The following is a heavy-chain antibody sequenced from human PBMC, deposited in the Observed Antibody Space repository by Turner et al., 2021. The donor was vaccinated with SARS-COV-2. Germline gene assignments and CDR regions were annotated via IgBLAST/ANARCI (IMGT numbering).Heavy chain of an antibody. CDR3: ARLLNPGSYYYYYYGMDV. J-gene: IGHJ6*02. CDR2: IYYSGST. D-gene: IGHD3-10*01. Sequence: QLQLQESGPGLEKPSETLSLTCTVSGGSIRSSNYYWGWIRQPPGKGLEWIGSIYYSGSTYYNPSLKSRVTISVDTSKNQFSLKLSSVTAADTAVYYCARLLNPGSYYYYYYGMDVWGQGTTVTVSS. CDR1: GGSIRSSNYY. V-gene: IGHV4-39*01.